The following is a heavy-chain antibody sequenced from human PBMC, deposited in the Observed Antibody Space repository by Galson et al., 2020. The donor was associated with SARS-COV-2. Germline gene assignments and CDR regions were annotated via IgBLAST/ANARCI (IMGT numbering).Heavy chain of an antibody. D-gene: IGHD3-22*01. CDR3: ARSDSSGYYLDAFDI. CDR2: IYYSGST. J-gene: IGHJ3*02. Sequence: SETLSLTCTVSGGSISSGGYYWSWIRQHPGKGLEWIGYIYYSGSTYYNPSLKSQVTISVDTSKNQFSLKLSSVTAADTAVYYCARSDSSGYYLDAFDIWGQGTMVTVSS. CDR1: GGSISSGGYY. V-gene: IGHV4-31*01.